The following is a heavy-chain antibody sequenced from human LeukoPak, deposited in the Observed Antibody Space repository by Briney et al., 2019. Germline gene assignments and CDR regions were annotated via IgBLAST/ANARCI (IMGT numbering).Heavy chain of an antibody. V-gene: IGHV3-23*01. J-gene: IGHJ5*02. CDR3: AKDQHIVVVTAIWFDP. CDR1: GFTFTNHW. Sequence: PGGSLRLSCAASGFTFTNHWMPWVRQAPGKGLEWVSAISGSGGSTYYADSVKGRFTISRDNSKNTLYLQMNSLRAEDTAVYYCAKDQHIVVVTAIWFDPWGQGTLVTVSS. CDR2: ISGSGGST. D-gene: IGHD2-21*02.